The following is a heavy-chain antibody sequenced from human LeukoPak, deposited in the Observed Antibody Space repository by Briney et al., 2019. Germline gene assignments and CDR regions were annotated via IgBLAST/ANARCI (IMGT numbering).Heavy chain of an antibody. J-gene: IGHJ5*02. CDR2: IYYSGST. Sequence: PSETLSLTCTVSGGSINSYYWSWIRQPPGNGLEWIGYIYYSGSTNYNPSLKSRVTISADTSKNQFSPKLSSVTAADTAVYYCARLGLPRSWFDPWGQGTLVTVSS. CDR3: ARLGLPRSWFDP. V-gene: IGHV4-59*08. CDR1: GGSINSYY. D-gene: IGHD3-16*01.